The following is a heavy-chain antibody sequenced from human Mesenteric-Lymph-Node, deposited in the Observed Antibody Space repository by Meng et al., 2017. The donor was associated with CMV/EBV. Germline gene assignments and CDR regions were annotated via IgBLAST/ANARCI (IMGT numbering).Heavy chain of an antibody. J-gene: IGHJ4*02. Sequence: GESLKISCAASGFIFSSYWMHCVRQAPGKGLEWVSVIYGVGRTYYADSVKGRFTISRDSSKNTLYLQMSSLRADDTAVYYCARGGNDFWSSNGYSFYLDYWGQGTLVTVSS. CDR3: ARGGNDFWSSNGYSFYLDY. CDR1: GFIFSSYW. CDR2: IYGVGRT. D-gene: IGHD3-3*01. V-gene: IGHV3-53*01.